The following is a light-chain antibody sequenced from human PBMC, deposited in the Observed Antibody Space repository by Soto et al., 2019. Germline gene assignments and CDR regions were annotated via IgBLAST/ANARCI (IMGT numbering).Light chain of an antibody. Sequence: DIQMTQSPSSLSASVGDRVTITCQASHDITNYLNWYQQKPGRAPRLLLYDASSLETGVPSRFSGSGSGTDFTLTISSLQPEDVATYYCQHYDHLPITFGQGTRLEIK. CDR3: QHYDHLPIT. CDR1: HDITNY. J-gene: IGKJ5*01. CDR2: DAS. V-gene: IGKV1-33*01.